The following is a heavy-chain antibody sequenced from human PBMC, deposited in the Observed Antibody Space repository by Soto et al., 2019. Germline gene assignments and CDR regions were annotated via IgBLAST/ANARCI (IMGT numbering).Heavy chain of an antibody. CDR2: ISWNSGSI. Sequence: EVQLVESGGGLVQPGRSLRLSCAASGFTFDDYAMHWVRQAPGKGLEWVSGISWNSGSIGYADSVKGRFTISRDNAKNSLYLQMNSLRAEDTALYYCAKALGGVVNPYSYYYMDVWGEGTTVTVSS. CDR1: GFTFDDYA. V-gene: IGHV3-9*01. D-gene: IGHD3-3*01. CDR3: AKALGGVVNPYSYYYMDV. J-gene: IGHJ6*03.